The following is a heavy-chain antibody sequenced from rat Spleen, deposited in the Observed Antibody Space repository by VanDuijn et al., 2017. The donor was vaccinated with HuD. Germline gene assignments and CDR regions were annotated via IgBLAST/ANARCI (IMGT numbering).Heavy chain of an antibody. V-gene: IGHV5-31*01. CDR1: GFTFNNYW. Sequence: EVQLVESGGGLVQPGRSLKLSCVASGFTFNNYWMSWIRQAPGKGLEWVASISNIGDTFYSDSVKGRFSISRDNAQNTLSLQMSKLGSEDTAIYYCATEAAGIVDWGQGVMVTVSS. D-gene: IGHD1-11*01. J-gene: IGHJ2*01. CDR2: ISNIGDT. CDR3: ATEAAGIVD.